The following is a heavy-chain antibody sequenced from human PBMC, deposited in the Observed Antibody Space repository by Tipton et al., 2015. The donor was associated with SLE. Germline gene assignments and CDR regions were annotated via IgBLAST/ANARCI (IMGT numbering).Heavy chain of an antibody. CDR1: GGTFSSYA. CDR3: ASHTEDYYDISGYYGGFDH. V-gene: IGHV1-69*01. J-gene: IGHJ4*02. Sequence: QLVQSGAEVKKPGSSVKVSCKASGGTFSSYAISWVRQAPGQGLEWMGGIIPIFDTTNYAEKFQGRVTITADESTSTAYMELSSLRSEDTAVYYCASHTEDYYDISGYYGGFDHWGQGTRVTVSS. CDR2: IIPIFDTT. D-gene: IGHD3-22*01.